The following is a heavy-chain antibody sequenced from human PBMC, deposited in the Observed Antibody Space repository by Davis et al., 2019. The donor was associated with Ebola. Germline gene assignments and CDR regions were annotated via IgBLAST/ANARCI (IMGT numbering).Heavy chain of an antibody. Sequence: PSEPLSLTCAVYGGSFSGYYWSWIRQPPGKGLEWIGYIYYSGSTTYNPSLKSRVTRSVDTSKNQFSLKLSSVTAADTAVYYCARADSSGYYAWFDPWGQGTLVTVSS. D-gene: IGHD3-22*01. CDR1: GGSFSGYY. CDR3: ARADSSGYYAWFDP. J-gene: IGHJ5*02. CDR2: IYYSGST. V-gene: IGHV4-59*01.